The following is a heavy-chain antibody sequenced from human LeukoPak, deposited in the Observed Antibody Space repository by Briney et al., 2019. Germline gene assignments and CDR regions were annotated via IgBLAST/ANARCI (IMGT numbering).Heavy chain of an antibody. J-gene: IGHJ5*02. D-gene: IGHD3-16*01. V-gene: IGHV5-51*01. CDR1: GFTFTEFW. CDR3: AKRRKDYLFLGDWFDP. CDR2: IYPGDSDT. Sequence: GESLKISCKGSGFTFTEFWIGWVRQVPGEGLEWIGIIYPGDSDTQYTPSFHGQVTISADKSVNSVYLQWSSLKASDTAIYYCAKRRKDYLFLGDWFDPWGQGTLVTVSS.